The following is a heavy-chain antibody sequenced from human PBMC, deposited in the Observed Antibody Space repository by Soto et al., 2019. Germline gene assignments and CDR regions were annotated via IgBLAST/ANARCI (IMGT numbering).Heavy chain of an antibody. CDR1: GDSTRRTSY. CDR2: IYSTGNT. D-gene: IGHD6-13*01. V-gene: IGHV4-39*01. CDR3: RRSSRYSTDV. Sequence: PSETMSLNCTVSGDSTRRTSYSGWIRQPPGKGLEWIGSIYSTGNTYYNPSLNSQVTISVDTSKNQFSLNVISVTAADTAVYYCRRSSRYSTDVWGQGTTVT. J-gene: IGHJ6*02.